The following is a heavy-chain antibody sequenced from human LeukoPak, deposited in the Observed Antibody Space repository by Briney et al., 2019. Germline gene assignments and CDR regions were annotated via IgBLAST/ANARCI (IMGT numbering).Heavy chain of an antibody. D-gene: IGHD2-2*01. CDR2: IYYSGST. CDR1: GGSITSYY. V-gene: IGHV4-59*08. CDR3: ARYLVPAATTLSYWYFDL. Sequence: PSETLSLTCTVSGGSITSYYWSWIRQPPGKGLEWIGYIYYSGSTNYNPSLKSRVTISVDTSKKQFSLKLSSVTAADTAVYYCARYLVPAATTLSYWYFDLWGRGTLVTVSS. J-gene: IGHJ2*01.